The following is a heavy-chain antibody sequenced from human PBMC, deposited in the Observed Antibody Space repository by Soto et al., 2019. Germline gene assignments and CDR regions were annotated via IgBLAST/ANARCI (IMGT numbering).Heavy chain of an antibody. Sequence: EVQLLESGGGLVQPGGSLRLSCAASGFTFNNYAMTWVRQAPGKGLEWVSAISGGGDTTSYADSVKGRFTVSRDGSKNMLYLQMSSLRAEETALYYCAKGRGGSGSLTPRVDFWGQGTLVTVSS. CDR2: ISGGGDTT. J-gene: IGHJ4*02. CDR3: AKGRGGSGSLTPRVDF. CDR1: GFTFNNYA. D-gene: IGHD3-10*01. V-gene: IGHV3-23*01.